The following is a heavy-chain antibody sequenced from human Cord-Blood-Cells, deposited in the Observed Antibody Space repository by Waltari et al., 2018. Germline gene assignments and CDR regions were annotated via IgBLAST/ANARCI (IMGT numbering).Heavy chain of an antibody. V-gene: IGHV4-61*01. CDR3: ARVCYDILTGYYYFDY. CDR1: GGSVSSGSYY. Sequence: QVQLQESGPGLVKPSETLSLTCTVSGGSVSSGSYYWSWIRQPPGKGLEWIGYIYYSGGTDYHPSLKSRGTISVDTSKNQFSLKLSSVTAAGTAVYYCARVCYDILTGYYYFDYWGQGTLVTVSS. J-gene: IGHJ4*02. CDR2: IYYSGGT. D-gene: IGHD3-9*01.